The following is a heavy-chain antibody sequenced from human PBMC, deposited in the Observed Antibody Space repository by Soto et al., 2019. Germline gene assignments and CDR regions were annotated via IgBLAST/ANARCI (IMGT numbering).Heavy chain of an antibody. D-gene: IGHD6-19*01. J-gene: IGHJ4*02. Sequence: SETLSLTCNASGGSISGYYWPWSRQPPGKGLEWIGYIFYSGFTNYHPSLKSRVTLSVDTSKNQFSLKLRSVTAADTAVYDCARVGSSGWSPDYWGRGTRVTVAS. CDR2: IFYSGFT. V-gene: IGHV4-59*01. CDR3: ARVGSSGWSPDY. CDR1: GGSISGYY.